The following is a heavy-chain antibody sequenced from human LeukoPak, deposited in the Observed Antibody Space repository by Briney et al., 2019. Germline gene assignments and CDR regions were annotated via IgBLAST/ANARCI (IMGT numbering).Heavy chain of an antibody. CDR1: GFTVSSNY. J-gene: IGHJ4*02. Sequence: PGGSLRLSCAASGFTVSSNYMSWVRQAPGKGLEWVSVIYSAGSTYYADSVKGRFTISRDTSKNTLYLQMNSLRAEDTAVYYCARDFGAGGIDYWGQGTLVTVSS. D-gene: IGHD2-8*02. V-gene: IGHV3-53*01. CDR3: ARDFGAGGIDY. CDR2: IYSAGST.